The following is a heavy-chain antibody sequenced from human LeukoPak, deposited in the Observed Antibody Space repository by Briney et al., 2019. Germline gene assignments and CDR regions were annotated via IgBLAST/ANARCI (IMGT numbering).Heavy chain of an antibody. CDR1: GASFNSDDQY. D-gene: IGHD6-13*01. Sequence: SETLSLTCTVSGASFNSDDQYWNWIRQSPGKGLEWIGSIHPSGMLYNNPSLESRVTVSRDTSKNQFSLNLSSVTAADTAVYYCARISSLGIAAAGTHPPASYFDYWGQGTLVTVSS. V-gene: IGHV4-31*03. CDR2: IHPSGML. J-gene: IGHJ4*02. CDR3: ARISSLGIAAAGTHPPASYFDY.